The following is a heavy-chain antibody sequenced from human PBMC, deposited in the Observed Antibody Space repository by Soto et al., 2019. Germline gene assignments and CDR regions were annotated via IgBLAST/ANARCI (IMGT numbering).Heavy chain of an antibody. D-gene: IGHD6-13*01. CDR1: GFTFTSSA. V-gene: IGHV1-58*02. J-gene: IGHJ3*02. CDR3: ARVGYSSSWYVAFDI. CDR2: IVVGSGNT. Sequence: SVKVSCKASGFTFTSSAMQWVRQARGQRLEWIGWIVVGSGNTNYAQKFQERVTITRDMSTSTAYMELSSLRSEDTAVYYCARVGYSSSWYVAFDIWGQGTMVTVSS.